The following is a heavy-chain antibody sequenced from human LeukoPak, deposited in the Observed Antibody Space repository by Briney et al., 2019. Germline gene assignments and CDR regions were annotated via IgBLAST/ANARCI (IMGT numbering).Heavy chain of an antibody. CDR1: GYTLTELS. CDR2: FDTEDGET. CDR3: ATTDPRFYSNYVYYYGMDV. D-gene: IGHD4-11*01. Sequence: EASVKVSCKVSGYTLTELSMHWVRHAPGKGLEWMGGFDTEDGETIYAQKFQGRVTMTEDTSTDTAYMELSSLRSEDTAVYYCATTDPRFYSNYVYYYGMDVWGKGTTVTVSS. V-gene: IGHV1-24*01. J-gene: IGHJ6*04.